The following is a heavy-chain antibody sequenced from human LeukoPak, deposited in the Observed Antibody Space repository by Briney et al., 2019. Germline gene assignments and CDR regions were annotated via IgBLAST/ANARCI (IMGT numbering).Heavy chain of an antibody. J-gene: IGHJ4*02. CDR3: ARGSSGWYDSASGDY. CDR1: GFTFSSYA. Sequence: GGSLRLSCAASGFTFSSYAMTWVRQAPGKGLEWVSTVSGGATTTYTADSVQGRFSISRDNSKNTLYLQMNGLRAEDTAVYYCARGSSGWYDSASGDYRGQGTLVTVSS. CDR2: VSGGATTT. D-gene: IGHD6-19*01. V-gene: IGHV3-23*01.